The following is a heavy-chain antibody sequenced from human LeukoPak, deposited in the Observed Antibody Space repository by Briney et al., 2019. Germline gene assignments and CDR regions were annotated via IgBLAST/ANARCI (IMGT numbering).Heavy chain of an antibody. CDR3: ARSTMTGPYYFDK. V-gene: IGHV4-59*13. Sequence: SETLSLTCTVSGGFISSDYWNWIRQPPGKGLEWLAYLYYCGTTNYNPSLKSRITVSSDTSKNQFSLKLSSVTAADTAVYYCARSTMTGPYYFDKWGQGTLVTVSS. D-gene: IGHD3-10*01. J-gene: IGHJ4*02. CDR2: LYYCGTT. CDR1: GGFISSDY.